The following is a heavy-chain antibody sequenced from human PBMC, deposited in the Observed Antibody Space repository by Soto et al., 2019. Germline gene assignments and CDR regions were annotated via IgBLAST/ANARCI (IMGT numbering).Heavy chain of an antibody. Sequence: SETLSLTCTVSGGSVNSGSYYWSWIRQPPGKGLEWIGYIYFNGNTNYNPSLKSRVTMSVDTSKNQFSLNLSSVTATDTAVYFCAGGPSGSGLFGDWGQGALVTVSS. CDR3: AGGPSGSGLFGD. CDR2: IYFNGNT. CDR1: GGSVNSGSYY. D-gene: IGHD3-10*01. J-gene: IGHJ4*02. V-gene: IGHV4-61*01.